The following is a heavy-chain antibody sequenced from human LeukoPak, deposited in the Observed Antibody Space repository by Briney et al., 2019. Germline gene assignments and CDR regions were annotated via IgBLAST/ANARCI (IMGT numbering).Heavy chain of an antibody. Sequence: SETLSLTCTVSGGSISSYYWSWIRQPPGKGLEWIGSIYYSGSTYYNPSLKSRVTISVDTSKNQFSLKLSFVTAADTAVYYCARLHYYDSSAAFDIWGQGTMVTVSS. CDR1: GGSISSYY. D-gene: IGHD3-22*01. CDR3: ARLHYYDSSAAFDI. CDR2: IYYSGST. V-gene: IGHV4-59*05. J-gene: IGHJ3*02.